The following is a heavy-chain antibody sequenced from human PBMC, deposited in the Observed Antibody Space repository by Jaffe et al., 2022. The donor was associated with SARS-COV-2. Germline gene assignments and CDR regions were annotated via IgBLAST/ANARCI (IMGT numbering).Heavy chain of an antibody. CDR1: GFIFSSYG. CDR3: AKDPGYNISPRGGMDD. V-gene: IGHV3-30*18. D-gene: IGHD1-20*01. CDR2: ISYDGYNR. J-gene: IGHJ6*02. Sequence: QVQLVESGGGVVQPGRSLRLSCVASGFIFSSYGMHWVRQAPGKGLEWVIGISYDGYNRYYAGSARGRFTISRDNSKNTLYLQMNSLRAEDTAVYYCAKDPGYNISPRGGMDDWGQGTTVTVSS.